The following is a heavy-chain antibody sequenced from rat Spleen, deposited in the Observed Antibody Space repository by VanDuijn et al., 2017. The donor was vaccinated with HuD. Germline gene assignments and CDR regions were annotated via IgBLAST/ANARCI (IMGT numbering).Heavy chain of an antibody. D-gene: IGHD5-1*01. Sequence: EVQLVESDGGLVQPGRSLKLSCAASGFTFSDYYMAWVRQAPTKGLEWVASISYDGLVPYYRDSVKGRFTISRDNVKSILYLQMDSLKSEDTATYYCASRTGNWFAYWGQGTLVTVSS. CDR2: ISYDGLVP. V-gene: IGHV5-29*01. CDR1: GFTFSDYY. J-gene: IGHJ3*01. CDR3: ASRTGNWFAY.